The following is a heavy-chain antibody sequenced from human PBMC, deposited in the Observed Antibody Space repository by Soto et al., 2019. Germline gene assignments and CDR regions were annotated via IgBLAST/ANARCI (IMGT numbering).Heavy chain of an antibody. CDR3: ARVRRLEEFWFDA. J-gene: IGHJ5*02. CDR2: ISSTSATI. Sequence: GGSLRLSCAASGFTFNSYSMNWVRQAPGEGLEWISYISSTSATIYYADSVQGRFTVSRDNARNSLFLQMSGLRDDDTAVYYCARVRRLEEFWFDAWGQGGSVTVSS. V-gene: IGHV3-48*02. D-gene: IGHD1-1*01. CDR1: GFTFNSYS.